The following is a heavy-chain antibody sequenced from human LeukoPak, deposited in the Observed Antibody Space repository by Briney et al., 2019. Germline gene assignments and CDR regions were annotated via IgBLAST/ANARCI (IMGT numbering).Heavy chain of an antibody. J-gene: IGHJ4*02. Sequence: PSETLSLTCTVSGDSISNSDYYWGWIRQPPGKGLEWIGSIYYGVTTYYNPSLKNRVTISVDTSKNQFSLRLSSVTAADTAVYYCARDRLRWPKIDYWGQGTLVTVSS. CDR3: ARDRLRWPKIDY. D-gene: IGHD4-23*01. CDR1: GDSISNSDYY. CDR2: IYYGVTT. V-gene: IGHV4-39*07.